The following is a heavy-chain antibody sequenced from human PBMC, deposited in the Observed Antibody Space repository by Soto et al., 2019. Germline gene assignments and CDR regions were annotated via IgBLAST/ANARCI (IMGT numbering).Heavy chain of an antibody. D-gene: IGHD6-19*01. CDR1: GFTFSNAW. CDR3: TTDSSGGGSFDY. Sequence: EVQLVESGGGLVKPGGSLRLSCAASGFTFSNAWMSWVRQAPGKGLEWVGRIKSKTDGGTTDYAAPVKGRFTISRDDSKNTLYLQMNWLKTEHTVVYYGTTDSSGGGSFDYWGQGTLVTVSS. V-gene: IGHV3-15*01. CDR2: IKSKTDGGTT. J-gene: IGHJ4*02.